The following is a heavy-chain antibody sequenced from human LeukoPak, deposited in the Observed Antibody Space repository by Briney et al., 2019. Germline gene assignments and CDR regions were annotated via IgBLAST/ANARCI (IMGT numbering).Heavy chain of an antibody. CDR3: ARWNPGYSSDWRIDY. Sequence: HPGGSLRLSCAASGFTFSNYWMSWVRQAPGKGLEWVANIKQDGSESHYVDSVKGRFAISRDNAKNSLFLQMHSLRAEDTAVYYCARWNPGYSSDWRIDYWGQGTLVTVSS. J-gene: IGHJ4*02. CDR2: IKQDGSES. D-gene: IGHD6-19*01. V-gene: IGHV3-7*01. CDR1: GFTFSNYW.